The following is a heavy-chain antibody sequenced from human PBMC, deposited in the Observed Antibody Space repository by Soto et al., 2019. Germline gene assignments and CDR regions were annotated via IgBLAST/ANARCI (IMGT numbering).Heavy chain of an antibody. CDR3: ARQRDFTGYSGYDRYFDY. J-gene: IGHJ4*02. CDR2: IYYSGST. D-gene: IGHD5-12*01. Sequence: SETLSLTCTVSGGSFSSYYWTWIRQSPGKGLEWIGYIYYSGSTDYNPSLRGRLAISIDTSKNQFSLKLNSVTAADTAVYYCARQRDFTGYSGYDRYFDYWGQGTLVTVSS. V-gene: IGHV4-59*08. CDR1: GGSFSSYY.